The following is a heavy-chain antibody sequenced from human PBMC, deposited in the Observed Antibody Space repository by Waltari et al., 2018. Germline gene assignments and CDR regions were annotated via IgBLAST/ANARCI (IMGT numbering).Heavy chain of an antibody. CDR2: CIPIFGTA. V-gene: IGHV1-69*14. CDR1: GGTFSSYA. J-gene: IGHJ2*01. CDR3: ASGYGGNWRVGWYFDL. Sequence: QVQLVQSGAEVKKPGSSVKVSCKASGGTFSSYAISSVRQAPGQGLEWMGGCIPIFGTANYAQKFQGRVTITADKSTSTAYMELSSLRSEDTAVYYCASGYGGNWRVGWYFDLWGRGTLVTVSS. D-gene: IGHD2-15*01.